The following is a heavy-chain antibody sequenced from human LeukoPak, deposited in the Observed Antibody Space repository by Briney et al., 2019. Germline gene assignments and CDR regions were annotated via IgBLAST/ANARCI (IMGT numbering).Heavy chain of an antibody. CDR1: GGTFSSYA. CDR3: ASYDCSSTSCYKAYYYYYYMDV. Sequence: SVKVSCKASGGTFSSYAISWVRQAPGQGLEWMGGIIPIFGTANYAQKFQGRVTITADESTSTAYMELSSLRSEDTAVYYCASYDCSSTSCYKAYYYYYYMDVWGKGTTVTVSS. J-gene: IGHJ6*03. CDR2: IIPIFGTA. V-gene: IGHV1-69*13. D-gene: IGHD2-2*02.